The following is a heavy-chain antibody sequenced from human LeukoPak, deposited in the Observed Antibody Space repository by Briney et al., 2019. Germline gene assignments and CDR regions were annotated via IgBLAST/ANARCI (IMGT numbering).Heavy chain of an antibody. CDR1: GFSFSPYS. CDR2: IDSSSGTI. D-gene: IGHD4-23*01. J-gene: IGHJ4*02. CDR3: ARDWATVVTARTFGY. Sequence: GGSLRLSCAASGFSFSPYSMNWLRQAPGKGLEWVSYIDSSSGTIYYADSVKGRFTISRDNAKNSLYLQMNSLRAEDTAVYYCARDWATVVTARTFGYWGQGALVTVSS. V-gene: IGHV3-48*01.